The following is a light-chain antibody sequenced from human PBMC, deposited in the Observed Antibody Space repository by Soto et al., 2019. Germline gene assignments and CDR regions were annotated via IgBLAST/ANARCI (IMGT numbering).Light chain of an antibody. J-gene: IGKJ1*01. CDR3: QQHSTSPT. V-gene: IGKV3-20*01. Sequence: EIVMTQSPATLSVSPGERTTLSCRASQSVGNNLAWYQQKPGQAPRLLIYGASSRATGIPDRFSGSGSGTDFTLTISRLEPEDFAVYYCQQHSTSPTFGQGTKVDIK. CDR2: GAS. CDR1: QSVGNN.